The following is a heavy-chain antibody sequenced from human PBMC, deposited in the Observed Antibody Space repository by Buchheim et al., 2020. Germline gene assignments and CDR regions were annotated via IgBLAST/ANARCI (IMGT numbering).Heavy chain of an antibody. J-gene: IGHJ6*02. CDR1: GFTFDDYA. Sequence: EVQLVESGGVVVQPGGSLRLSCAASGFTFDDYAMHWVRQAPGKGPEWVSLISWDGGSTYYADSVKGRFTISSDNSTNSLYLQMNSLRAEDTALYYCAKDRGYYDSSGYYSGMRGYYYGMDVWGQGTT. D-gene: IGHD3-22*01. CDR2: ISWDGGST. CDR3: AKDRGYYDSSGYYSGMRGYYYGMDV. V-gene: IGHV3-43D*03.